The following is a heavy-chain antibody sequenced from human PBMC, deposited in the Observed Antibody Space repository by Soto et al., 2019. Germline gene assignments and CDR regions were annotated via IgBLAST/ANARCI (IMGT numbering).Heavy chain of an antibody. D-gene: IGHD1-26*01. CDR1: GFTFGAYT. CDR2: ISYDGNSE. CDR3: AKDRYSGRSDGFDV. V-gene: IGHV3-30*04. Sequence: QMHLVESGGGVVQPGRSLRLSCAASGFTFGAYTMHWVRQAPGKGLEWVAVISYDGNSERYTDPVKGRFTVSRDNSKSTMYLQMNSLRAELRAVYSSAKDRYSGRSDGFDVWGQGTMVTVSS. J-gene: IGHJ3*01.